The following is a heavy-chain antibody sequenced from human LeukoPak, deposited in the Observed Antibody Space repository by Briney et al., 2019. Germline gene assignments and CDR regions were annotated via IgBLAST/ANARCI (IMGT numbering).Heavy chain of an antibody. CDR3: AELGITMIGGV. CDR2: ISRSSNYI. V-gene: IGHV3-21*01. J-gene: IGHJ6*04. Sequence: GGSLRLSCAASGFIFSTYSMNWVRQAPGKGLEWVSCISRSSNYIYYADSVKGRFTISRDNAKNSLYLQMNSLRAEDTAVYYCAELGITMIGGVWGKGTTVTISS. D-gene: IGHD3-10*02. CDR1: GFIFSTYS.